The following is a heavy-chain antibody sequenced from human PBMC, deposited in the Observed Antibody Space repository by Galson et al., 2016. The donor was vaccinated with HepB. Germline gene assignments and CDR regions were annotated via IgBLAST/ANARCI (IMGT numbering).Heavy chain of an antibody. CDR1: GYTFSDYY. Sequence: SVKVSCKASGYTFSDYYIHWVRQAPGQGLEWIGCVNPDTGATPYGDKSQGRVTLTRDRSINPAFLELRSLRSDDTAIYYGARPYYSSASYDRFDFWGQGSLVTVSS. CDR3: ARPYYSSASYDRFDF. J-gene: IGHJ4*02. D-gene: IGHD3-16*01. CDR2: VNPDTGAT. V-gene: IGHV1-2*02.